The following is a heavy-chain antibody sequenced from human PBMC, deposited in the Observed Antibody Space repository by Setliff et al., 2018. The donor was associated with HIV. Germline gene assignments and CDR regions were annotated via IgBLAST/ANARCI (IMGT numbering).Heavy chain of an antibody. CDR2: INQDGSEK. Sequence: QTGGSLRLSCAASGFTFSSFWMSWVRQAPGKGLEWVANINQDGSEKNYVDSVKGRFTISRDNAKNSLYLQMDSLRVEDTTVYYCTRKLAPGHGMDVWGQGTTVTVSS. D-gene: IGHD3-3*02. CDR3: TRKLAPGHGMDV. CDR1: GFTFSSFW. V-gene: IGHV3-7*01. J-gene: IGHJ6*02.